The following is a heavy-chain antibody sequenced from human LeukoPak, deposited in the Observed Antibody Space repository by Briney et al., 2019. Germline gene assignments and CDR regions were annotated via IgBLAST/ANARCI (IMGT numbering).Heavy chain of an antibody. V-gene: IGHV3-33*01. CDR1: GFTFSSYG. J-gene: IGHJ4*02. CDR3: ARGNSGYSYGRYYFDY. CDR2: IWYDGSNK. Sequence: GGSLRLSCAASGFTFSSYGMHWVRQAPGKGPEWVAVIWYDGSNKYYADSVKGRFTISRDNSKNTLYLQMNSLRAEDTAVYYCARGNSGYSYGRYYFDYWGQGTLVTVSS. D-gene: IGHD5-18*01.